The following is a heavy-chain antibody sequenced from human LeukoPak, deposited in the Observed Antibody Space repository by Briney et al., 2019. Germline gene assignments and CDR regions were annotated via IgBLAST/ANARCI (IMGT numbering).Heavy chain of an antibody. CDR1: GYTLTELS. J-gene: IGHJ4*02. D-gene: IGHD7-27*01. CDR2: FDPEDGET. V-gene: IGHV1-24*01. Sequence: ASVKVSCKVSGYTLTELSMHWVRQAPGKGLEWMGGFDPEDGETIYAQKFPGRVTMTEDTSTDTAYMELSSLRSEDTAVYYCATVNWGHEGYLDYWGQGTLVTVSS. CDR3: ATVNWGHEGYLDY.